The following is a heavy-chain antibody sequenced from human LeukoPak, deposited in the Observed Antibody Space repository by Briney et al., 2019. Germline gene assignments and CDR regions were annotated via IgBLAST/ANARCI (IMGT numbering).Heavy chain of an antibody. CDR2: ISSSGSYK. J-gene: IGHJ4*02. CDR1: GFTFSSFS. CDR3: ARAISCSGVSCYSVY. D-gene: IGHD2-15*01. Sequence: GGSLRLSCAASGFTFSSFSMNWVRQAPGKGLEWVSSISSSGSYKYYADSVKGRFTISRDNAKNSLYLQMNSLRAEDTAVYYCARAISCSGVSCYSVYWGQGTLVTVSS. V-gene: IGHV3-21*01.